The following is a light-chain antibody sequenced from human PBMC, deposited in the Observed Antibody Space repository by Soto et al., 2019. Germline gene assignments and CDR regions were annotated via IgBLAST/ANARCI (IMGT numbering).Light chain of an antibody. CDR3: QQYNGYSWT. Sequence: EIVLTQSPDTLSLSPGERATLSCRASQSVSRYLAWYHQKPGQAPRILIYDASNRATGIPARFSGSGSGTEFTLSISSLKHDDFAAYYCQQYNGYSWTFGQGTKVDIK. J-gene: IGKJ1*01. CDR1: QSVSRY. V-gene: IGKV3-11*01. CDR2: DAS.